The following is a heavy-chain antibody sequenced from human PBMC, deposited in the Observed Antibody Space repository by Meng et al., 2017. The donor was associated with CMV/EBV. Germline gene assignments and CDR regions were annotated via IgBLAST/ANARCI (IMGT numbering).Heavy chain of an antibody. CDR3: TTEEIYGSNY. D-gene: IGHD5-12*01. V-gene: IGHV3-15*01. Sequence: GESLKISCAASGFTFSNAWMSWVRQAPGKGLEWVGRIKSKTDGGTTDYAAPVKGRFTISRDDSKNTLYLQMNSLKIEDTAVYYCTTEEIYGSNYWGQGTLVTVSS. J-gene: IGHJ4*02. CDR2: IKSKTDGGTT. CDR1: GFTFSNAW.